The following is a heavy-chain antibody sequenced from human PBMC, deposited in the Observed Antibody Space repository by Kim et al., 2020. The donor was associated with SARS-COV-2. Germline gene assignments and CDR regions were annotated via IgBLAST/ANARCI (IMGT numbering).Heavy chain of an antibody. D-gene: IGHD5-12*01. CDR1: GYIFTYYA. Sequence: ASVKVSCKASGYIFTYYAMTWVRQAPGQGLEWMGWINTNTGNPTYAQGFTGRFVFSLDTSVSTAYLQISSLKSEDTAVYYCAKSGVASWYSYYYMDVWGKGTTVTVAS. J-gene: IGHJ6*03. V-gene: IGHV7-4-1*02. CDR2: INTNTGNP. CDR3: AKSGVASWYSYYYMDV.